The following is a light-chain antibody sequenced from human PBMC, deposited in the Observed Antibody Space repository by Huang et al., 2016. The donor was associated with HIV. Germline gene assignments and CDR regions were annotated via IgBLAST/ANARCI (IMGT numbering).Light chain of an antibody. CDR1: QSVSSN. J-gene: IGKJ1*01. CDR2: GAS. Sequence: EIVMTQSPATLSVSPGERATLSCRASQSVSSNLAWYQQKPGQTPKLLIYGASTRASGIPARFGGSGSGTEFTLTITSLQSEDCAVYYCQQYDKWPPGWTFGQGTKVEIK. CDR3: QQYDKWPPGWT. V-gene: IGKV3-15*01.